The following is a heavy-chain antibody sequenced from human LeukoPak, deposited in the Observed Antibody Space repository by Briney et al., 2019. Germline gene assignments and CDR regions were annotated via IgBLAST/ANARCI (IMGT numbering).Heavy chain of an antibody. Sequence: LSLTCAVYGGSFSGYYWSWIRQPPGKGLEWVAVIGYDGSNKYDADSVKGRFTISRDNSKNMMYLQMNILRGEDTAVYYCARDRFMVRGVMVGTFDLWGQGTMVTVSS. D-gene: IGHD3-10*01. V-gene: IGHV3-33*08. CDR1: GGSFSGYY. CDR3: ARDRFMVRGVMVGTFDL. J-gene: IGHJ3*01. CDR2: IGYDGSNK.